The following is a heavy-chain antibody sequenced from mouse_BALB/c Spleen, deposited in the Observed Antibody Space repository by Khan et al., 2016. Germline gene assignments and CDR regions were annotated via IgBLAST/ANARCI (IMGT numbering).Heavy chain of an antibody. CDR3: ARNGNRYDRTWFAY. V-gene: IGHV3-2*02. CDR2: ISYSGST. CDR1: GYSITSDYA. J-gene: IGHJ3*01. Sequence: EVQLQESGPGLVKPSQSLSLTCNVPGYSITSDYAWNWIRQFPGNKLEWMGYISYSGSTSYNPSLKSRISIPRDTSNNQFFQKLNSVTTEDTATYYCARNGNRYDRTWFAYWCQGNLVTVSA. D-gene: IGHD2-14*01.